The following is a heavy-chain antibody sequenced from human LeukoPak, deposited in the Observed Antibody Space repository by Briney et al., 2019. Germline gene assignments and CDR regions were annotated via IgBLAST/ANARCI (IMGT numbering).Heavy chain of an antibody. CDR1: GYTFTSYS. CDR2: ISAYNGNT. V-gene: IGHV1-18*01. CDR3: ARDPTVTSPFDY. Sequence: ASVKVSCKASGYTFTSYSISWERQAPGQGLEWMGWISAYNGNTNNAQKLQGRVTMTTDTSTSTAYMELRSLRSDDTAVYYWARDPTVTSPFDYWGQGTLVTVSS. J-gene: IGHJ4*02. D-gene: IGHD4-11*01.